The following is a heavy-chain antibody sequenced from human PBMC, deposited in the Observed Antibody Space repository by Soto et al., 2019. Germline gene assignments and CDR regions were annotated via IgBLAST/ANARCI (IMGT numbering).Heavy chain of an antibody. D-gene: IGHD3-9*01. Sequence: QVQLVQSGAEVKKPGSSVKVSCKASGGTFSSYAISWVRQAPGQGLECMGVIIPIFGTANYAKKFQGRVTITADESTSTASMELSSLRSEDTAVYYCARGAHYDILTGRFDYWGQGTLVTVSS. CDR3: ARGAHYDILTGRFDY. CDR1: GGTFSSYA. J-gene: IGHJ4*02. CDR2: IIPIFGTA. V-gene: IGHV1-69*01.